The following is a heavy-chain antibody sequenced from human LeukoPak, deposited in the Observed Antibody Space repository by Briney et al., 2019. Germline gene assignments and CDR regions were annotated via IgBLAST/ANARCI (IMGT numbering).Heavy chain of an antibody. D-gene: IGHD6-6*01. CDR3: ARDEGSYSSSSPPRFDP. Sequence: SETLSLTCTVSGYSLSSGYYWGWIRQPPGKGLEWIGSIYHSGSTYYNPSLKSRVTISVDTSKNQFSLKLSSVTAADTAVYYCARDEGSYSSSSPPRFDPWGQGTLVTVSS. CDR2: IYHSGST. V-gene: IGHV4-38-2*02. J-gene: IGHJ5*02. CDR1: GYSLSSGYY.